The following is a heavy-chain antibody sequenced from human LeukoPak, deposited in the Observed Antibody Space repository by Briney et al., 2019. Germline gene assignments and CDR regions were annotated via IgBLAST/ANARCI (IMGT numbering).Heavy chain of an antibody. D-gene: IGHD6-19*01. Sequence: PGRSLRLSCAASGFTFSSYGMHWVRQAPGKGLEWVAVIWYDGSNKYYADSVKGRFTISRDNSKNTLYLQMNSLGAEDTAVYYCARDVGRHWLVFYFDYWGQGTLVTVSS. V-gene: IGHV3-33*01. CDR2: IWYDGSNK. CDR1: GFTFSSYG. CDR3: ARDVGRHWLVFYFDY. J-gene: IGHJ4*02.